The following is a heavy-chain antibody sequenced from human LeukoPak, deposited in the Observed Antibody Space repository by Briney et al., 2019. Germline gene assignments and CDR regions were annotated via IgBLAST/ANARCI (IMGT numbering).Heavy chain of an antibody. CDR1: GGTFSSYA. V-gene: IGHV1-69*05. CDR2: IIPIFGTA. D-gene: IGHD3-22*01. CDR3: ASSRYYYDSSGPNWFDP. J-gene: IGHJ5*02. Sequence: ASVKVSCKASGGTFSSYAISWVRQAPGQGLEWMGGIIPIFGTANYAQKFQGRVMITTDESTSTAYMELSSLRSEDTAVYYCASSRYYYDSSGPNWFDPWGQGTLVTVSS.